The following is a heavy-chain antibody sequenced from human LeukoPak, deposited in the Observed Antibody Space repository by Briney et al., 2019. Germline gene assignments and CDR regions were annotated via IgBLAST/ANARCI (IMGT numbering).Heavy chain of an antibody. Sequence: SETLSLTCTVSGGSISSGGYYWRWIRQHPGKGLEWIGYIYYSGSTYYNPSLKSRVTISVDTSKNQFSLKLSSVTAADTAVYYCARRRLPMGGYYFDYWGQGTLVTVSS. J-gene: IGHJ4*02. CDR2: IYYSGST. CDR1: GGSISSGGYY. V-gene: IGHV4-31*03. D-gene: IGHD3-16*01. CDR3: ARRRLPMGGYYFDY.